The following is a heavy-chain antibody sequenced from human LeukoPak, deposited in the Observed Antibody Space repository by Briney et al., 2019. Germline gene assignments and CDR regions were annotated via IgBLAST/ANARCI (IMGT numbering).Heavy chain of an antibody. CDR3: ARSRDGYNLDY. CDR1: GFTFSSYA. CDR2: ISYDGSNK. D-gene: IGHD5-24*01. V-gene: IGHV3-30-3*01. Sequence: LGRSLRLSCAASGFTFSSYAMHWVRQAPGKGLEWVAVISYDGSNKYYADSVKGRFTISRDNSKNTLYLQMNSLRAEDTAVYYCARSRDGYNLDYWGQGTLVTVSS. J-gene: IGHJ4*02.